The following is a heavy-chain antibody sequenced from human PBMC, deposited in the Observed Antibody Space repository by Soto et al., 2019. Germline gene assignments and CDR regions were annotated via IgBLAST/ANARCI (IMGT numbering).Heavy chain of an antibody. J-gene: IGHJ4*02. CDR1: GGSITSGGYF. D-gene: IGHD2-8*02. Sequence: SETLSLTCTVSGGSITSGGYFWTWIRQHPGKGLEWIGYISYSGSTHYNPSLKSRVAISVDTSKNQFSLKLSSVTAADTAVYYCARGMTPPGAPAWYYFDSWGQGTLVTVSS. V-gene: IGHV4-31*03. CDR3: ARGMTPPGAPAWYYFDS. CDR2: ISYSGST.